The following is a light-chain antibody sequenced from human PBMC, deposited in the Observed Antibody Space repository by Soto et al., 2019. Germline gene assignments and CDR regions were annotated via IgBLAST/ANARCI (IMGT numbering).Light chain of an antibody. V-gene: IGKV3-20*01. Sequence: EIVLTQSPGTLSLSPGERATLSCRPSESVSSSYLAWYQQKPGQAPRLLIYGASSRATGIPDRFSGSGSGTNFTLTISRLEPEDFEVYYCQQYDNSLYTFGQGTKLEI. J-gene: IGKJ2*01. CDR1: ESVSSSY. CDR2: GAS. CDR3: QQYDNSLYT.